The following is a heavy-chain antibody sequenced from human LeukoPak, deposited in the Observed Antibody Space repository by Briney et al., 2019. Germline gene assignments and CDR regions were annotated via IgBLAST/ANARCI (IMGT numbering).Heavy chain of an antibody. J-gene: IGHJ4*02. CDR1: GYTFTSYG. V-gene: IGHV1-18*01. CDR3: AREGYYDILTGYLSIEDY. CDR2: ISAYNGNT. D-gene: IGHD3-9*01. Sequence: ASVKVSCKASGYTFTSYGISWVRQAPGQGLEGMGWISAYNGNTNYAQKLQGRVTMTTDTSRSTAYMELTSLRSDETAVYYWAREGYYDILTGYLSIEDYWGQGALVTVSS.